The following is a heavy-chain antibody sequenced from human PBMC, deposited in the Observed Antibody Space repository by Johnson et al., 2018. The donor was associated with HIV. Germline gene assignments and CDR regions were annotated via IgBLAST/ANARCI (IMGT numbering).Heavy chain of an antibody. CDR2: IYSGGKK. Sequence: VQLVESGGGLIQPGGSLRLSCAASGFTVSSNFMNWVRQAPGKGLEWVSVIYSGGKKFHADSVKGRFTIPRDNSKNTLCLQMNSLRPEDTAVYFCAKDLRSYRYGSDAFDIRGQGTLVTVSS. CDR3: AKDLRSYRYGSDAFDI. V-gene: IGHV3-66*02. CDR1: GFTVSSNF. D-gene: IGHD4-17*01. J-gene: IGHJ3*02.